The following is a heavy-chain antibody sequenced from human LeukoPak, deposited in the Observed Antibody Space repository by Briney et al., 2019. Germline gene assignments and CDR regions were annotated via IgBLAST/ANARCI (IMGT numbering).Heavy chain of an antibody. D-gene: IGHD4-17*01. CDR3: ARVLRGLNDYFDY. J-gene: IGHJ4*02. Sequence: GGSLRLSCAASGFTFSSYAMHWVRQAPGKGLEWVAVISYDGSNKYYADSVKGRFTISRDNSKNTLYLQMNSLRAEDTAVYYCARVLRGLNDYFDYWGQGTLVTVSS. CDR1: GFTFSSYA. CDR2: ISYDGSNK. V-gene: IGHV3-30*04.